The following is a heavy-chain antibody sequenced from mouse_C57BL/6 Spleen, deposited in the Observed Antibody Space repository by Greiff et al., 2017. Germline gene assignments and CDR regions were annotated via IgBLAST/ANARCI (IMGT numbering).Heavy chain of an antibody. V-gene: IGHV1-82*01. CDR1: GYAFSSSW. Sequence: QVQLQQSGPELVKPGASVKISCKASGYAFSSSWMNWVKQRPGKGLEWIGRIYPGDGDTKYNGKFKGKATMTADKSSITAYMQLSSLTSEDSAVYFFARSLNCDEDFDVWGTGTPVTVSS. J-gene: IGHJ1*03. CDR3: ARSLNCDEDFDV. CDR2: IYPGDGDT. D-gene: IGHD4-1*01.